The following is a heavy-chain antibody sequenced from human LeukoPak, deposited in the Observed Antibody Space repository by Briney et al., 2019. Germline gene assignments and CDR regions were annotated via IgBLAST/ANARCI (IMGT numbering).Heavy chain of an antibody. CDR3: ARCTTGRTFGSLREIKRSREIDY. J-gene: IGHJ4*02. V-gene: IGHV3-21*01. Sequence: GGSLRLSCAASGFTFSSYEMNWVRQAPGKGPEWVSSISSSSSNIYYADSVKGRFTISRDNAKNSLYLQMNSLRVEDTAVYYCARCTTGRTFGSLREIKRSREIDYWGQGTLVTVSS. CDR1: GFTFSSYE. D-gene: IGHD1-1*01. CDR2: ISSSSSNI.